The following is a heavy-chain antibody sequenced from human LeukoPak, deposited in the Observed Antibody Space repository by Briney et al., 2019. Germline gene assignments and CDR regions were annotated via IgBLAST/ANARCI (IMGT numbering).Heavy chain of an antibody. CDR2: VSKTGNIR. J-gene: IGHJ4*02. D-gene: IGHD3-10*01. CDR3: AKFFTSDYGSGNPRDHFFDN. Sequence: GGSLRLSCAASGFNFRASYMTWIRQAPGKGLEWVAQVSKTGNIRYIADSLKGRFTISRDNDKNSLYLQMNSLGVEDTAVYYCAKFFTSDYGSGNPRDHFFDNWGQGTLVTVSS. V-gene: IGHV3-11*04. CDR1: GFNFRASY.